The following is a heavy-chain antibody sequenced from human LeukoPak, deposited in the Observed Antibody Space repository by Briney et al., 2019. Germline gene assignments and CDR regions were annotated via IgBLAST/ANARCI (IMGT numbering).Heavy chain of an antibody. CDR1: GFTFSSYS. CDR2: ISSSSSYI. V-gene: IGHV3-21*01. CDR3: ARFPLSMVRGVTLFDY. Sequence: GGSLRLSCAASGFTFSSYSMNWVRQAPGKGLEWVSSISSSSSYIYYADSVKGRFTISRDNAKNSLYLQMNSLRAEDTAVYYCARFPLSMVRGVTLFDYWGRGTLVTVSS. J-gene: IGHJ4*02. D-gene: IGHD3-10*01.